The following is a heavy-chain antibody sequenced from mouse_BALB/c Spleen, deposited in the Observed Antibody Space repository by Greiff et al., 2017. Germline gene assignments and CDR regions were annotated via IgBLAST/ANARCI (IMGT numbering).Heavy chain of an antibody. Sequence: VKLVESGPGLVAPSQSLSITCTVSGFSLTSYDISWIRQPPGKGLEWLGVIWTGGGTNYNSAFMSRLSISKDNSKSQVFLKMNSLQTDDTAIYYCVRDRVITTVVEAMDYWGQGTSVTVSS. D-gene: IGHD1-1*01. CDR2: IWTGGGT. CDR3: VRDRVITTVVEAMDY. J-gene: IGHJ4*01. CDR1: GFSLTSYD. V-gene: IGHV2-9-2*01.